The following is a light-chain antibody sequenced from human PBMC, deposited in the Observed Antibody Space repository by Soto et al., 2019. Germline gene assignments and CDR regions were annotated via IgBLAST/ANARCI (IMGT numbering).Light chain of an antibody. Sequence: DIVLTQTPLSLSVTPGQPASISCRSSQSLVFTDGMTYFYWYLQKPGHPPQPLIIQFSKRSSGVADRFSGSGSRTYFPWKVSRLEPEEVGMYYFRHSVQSPWTFGHGTKVEIK. V-gene: IGKV2D-29*01. J-gene: IGKJ1*01. CDR1: QSLVFTDGMTY. CDR3: RHSVQSPWT. CDR2: QFS.